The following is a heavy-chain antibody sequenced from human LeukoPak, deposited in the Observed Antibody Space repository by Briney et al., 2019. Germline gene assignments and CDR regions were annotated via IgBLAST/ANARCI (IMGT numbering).Heavy chain of an antibody. CDR3: ASRADRGIAVVTQAFDAFDI. CDR2: IRYDGSDK. V-gene: IGHV3-30*02. Sequence: GGSLRLSCAASGFTFSSFGMHWVRQAPGKGLQWVAFIRYDGSDKYYADSVKGRFTISRDNSKNTLFLQMNSLRAEDTAVYYCASRADRGIAVVTQAFDAFDIWGQGTMVTVSS. D-gene: IGHD3-22*01. CDR1: GFTFSSFG. J-gene: IGHJ3*02.